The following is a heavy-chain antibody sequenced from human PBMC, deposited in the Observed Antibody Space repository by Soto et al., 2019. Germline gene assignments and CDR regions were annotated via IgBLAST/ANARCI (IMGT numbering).Heavy chain of an antibody. CDR2: INHSGKT. CDR3: ARQDNRDYSSSSAFDI. Sequence: QLQLHQWGAGLLKPSETMSLTCDVYGGSFNDYYWTWIRQPPGKGLQWIGEINHSGKTNYNPSLKSGVTISVDTPKNQFFLKLNSVTAADMAVYFCARQDNRDYSSSSAFDIWGLGTLVTVSS. J-gene: IGHJ3*02. D-gene: IGHD6-6*01. CDR1: GGSFNDYY. V-gene: IGHV4-34*01.